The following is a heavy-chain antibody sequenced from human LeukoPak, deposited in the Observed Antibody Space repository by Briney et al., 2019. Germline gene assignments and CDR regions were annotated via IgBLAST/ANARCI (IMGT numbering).Heavy chain of an antibody. CDR3: ARGGFSHGFDV. CDR2: IDNDGSDT. V-gene: IGHV3-74*01. D-gene: IGHD5-12*01. J-gene: IGHJ3*01. CDR1: GFTFRSYW. Sequence: GGSLGLSCAASGFTFRSYWIHWVRQASGKGLVWVGRIDNDGSDTIYADSVKGRFTVSRDNAKNTLYLQMNSLRAEDTAVYFCARGGFSHGFDVWGQGTVVTVSS.